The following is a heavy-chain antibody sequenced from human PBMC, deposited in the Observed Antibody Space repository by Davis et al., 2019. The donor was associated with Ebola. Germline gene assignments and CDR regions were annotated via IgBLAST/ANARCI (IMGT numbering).Heavy chain of an antibody. Sequence: GESLKIPCAASGFTFSTYAMSWVRQAPGKGLEWVSSISDSGVGTYYADSVKGRFTISRDNSKNMLYLQMNGLRAEDTAVYFCAVGALVTMIEWGQGTLVTVSS. J-gene: IGHJ4*02. CDR1: GFTFSTYA. CDR3: AVGALVTMIE. CDR2: ISDSGVGT. D-gene: IGHD3-22*01. V-gene: IGHV3-23*01.